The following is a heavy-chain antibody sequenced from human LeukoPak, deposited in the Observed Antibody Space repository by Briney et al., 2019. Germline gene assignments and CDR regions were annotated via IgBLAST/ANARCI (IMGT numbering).Heavy chain of an antibody. CDR3: AREGREGYNFDY. CDR1: GFTFSSYA. J-gene: IGHJ4*02. D-gene: IGHD5-24*01. Sequence: GGSLRLSCAASGFTFSSYAMHWVRQAPGKGLEWVAVISYDGSNKYYADSVKGRFTISRDNSKNSLYLQMNSLRAEDTAVYYCAREGREGYNFDYWGQGTLVTVSS. V-gene: IGHV3-30*04. CDR2: ISYDGSNK.